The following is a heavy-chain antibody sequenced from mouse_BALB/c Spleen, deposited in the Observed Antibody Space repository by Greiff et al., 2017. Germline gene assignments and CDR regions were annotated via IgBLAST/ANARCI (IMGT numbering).Heavy chain of an antibody. CDR2: IYPGNVNT. J-gene: IGHJ3*01. Sequence: VKLVESGPELVKPGASVRISCKASGYTFTSYYIHWVKQRPGQGLEWIGWIYPGNVNTKYNEKFKGKATLTADKSSSTAYMQLSSLTSEDSAVYFCAREDYYGSSYGFAYWGQGTLVTVSA. D-gene: IGHD1-1*01. CDR1: GYTFTSYY. V-gene: IGHV1S56*01. CDR3: AREDYYGSSYGFAY.